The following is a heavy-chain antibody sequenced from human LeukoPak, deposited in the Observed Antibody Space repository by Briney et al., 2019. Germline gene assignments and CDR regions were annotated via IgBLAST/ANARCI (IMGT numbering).Heavy chain of an antibody. D-gene: IGHD6-25*01. CDR3: ARPPVAAPTSYFDY. Sequence: KPSETLSLTCTVSGGSSRSSTYYWGWIRQPPGKGFEWIGTIYYRGNTYYNPSLKSRITISVDTSKNQFSLNLNSVTAADTAVYYCARPPVAAPTSYFDYWGQGILVTVSS. CDR1: GGSSRSSTYY. J-gene: IGHJ4*02. CDR2: IYYRGNT. V-gene: IGHV4-39*01.